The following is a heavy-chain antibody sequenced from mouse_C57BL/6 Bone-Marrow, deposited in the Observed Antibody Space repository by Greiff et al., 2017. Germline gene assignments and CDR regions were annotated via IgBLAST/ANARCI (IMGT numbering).Heavy chain of an antibody. CDR3: ARRGIWGSYAMDY. CDR1: GYTFTTYP. J-gene: IGHJ4*01. V-gene: IGHV1-47*01. Sequence: VQLVESGAELVKPGASVKMSCKASGYTFTTYPIEWMKQNHGKSLEWIGNFHPYNDDTKYNEKFKGKATLTVEKSSSTVYLELSRLTSDDSAVYYCARRGIWGSYAMDYWGQGTSVTVSS. D-gene: IGHD1-1*02. CDR2: FHPYNDDT.